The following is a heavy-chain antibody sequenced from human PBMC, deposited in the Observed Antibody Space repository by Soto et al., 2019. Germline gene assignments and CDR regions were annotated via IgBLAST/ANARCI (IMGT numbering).Heavy chain of an antibody. CDR3: ARDSGVVAVDLDY. CDR2: IWYDCSRK. Sequence: GGSLRLSCAASGFTFSSYGMHWLRQAPGKGLEWVAVIWYDCSRKYYADSVNGRFTISRDDSKDTLYLQINSLRAEDTAIYYCARDSGVVAVDLDYWGQGVLVTVSS. V-gene: IGHV3-33*08. J-gene: IGHJ4*02. D-gene: IGHD3-22*01. CDR1: GFTFSSYG.